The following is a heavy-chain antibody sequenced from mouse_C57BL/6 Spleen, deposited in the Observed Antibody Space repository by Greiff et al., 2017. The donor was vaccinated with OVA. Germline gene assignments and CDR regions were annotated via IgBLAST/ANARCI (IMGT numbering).Heavy chain of an antibody. J-gene: IGHJ4*01. Sequence: EVKLLESGPGLVKPSQSLSLTCSVTGYSITSGYYWNWIRQFPGNKLEWMGYISYDGSNNYNPSLKNRISITRDTSKNQFFLKLNSVTTEDTATYYCARVGQAMDYWGQGTSVTVSS. D-gene: IGHD3-3*01. V-gene: IGHV3-6*01. CDR1: GYSITSGYY. CDR2: ISYDGSN. CDR3: ARVGQAMDY.